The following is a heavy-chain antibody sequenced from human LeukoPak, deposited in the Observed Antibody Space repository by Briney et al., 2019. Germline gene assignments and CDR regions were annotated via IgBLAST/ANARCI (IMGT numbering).Heavy chain of an antibody. J-gene: IGHJ3*02. Sequence: PGGSLRLSCAASGFTFDDYAMHWVRQAPGKGLEWVSGISWNSGSIGYADSVKGRFTISRDNAKNSLYLQMNSLRAEDTAVYYCARVVVTTVTPDDAFDIWGQGTMVTVSS. CDR2: ISWNSGSI. CDR1: GFTFDDYA. CDR3: ARVVVTTVTPDDAFDI. D-gene: IGHD4-17*01. V-gene: IGHV3-9*01.